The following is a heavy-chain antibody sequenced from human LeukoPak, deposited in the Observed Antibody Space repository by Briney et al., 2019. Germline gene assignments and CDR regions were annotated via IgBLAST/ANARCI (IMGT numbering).Heavy chain of an antibody. CDR1: GFTFSSYE. D-gene: IGHD3-16*02. J-gene: IGHJ4*02. V-gene: IGHV3-48*03. CDR2: ISSSGSTI. CDR3: ARDWMDDYVWGSYRYDY. Sequence: PGGSLRLSCAASGFTFSSYEMNWVRQAPGKGLEWVSYISSSGSTIYYADSVKGRFTISRDNAKNSLYLQMNSLRAEDTAVYYCARDWMDDYVWGSYRYDYWGQGTLVTVSS.